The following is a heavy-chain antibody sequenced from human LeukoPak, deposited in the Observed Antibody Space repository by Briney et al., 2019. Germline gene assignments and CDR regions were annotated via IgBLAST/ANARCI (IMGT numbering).Heavy chain of an antibody. CDR1: GGSITSTNY. Sequence: PSGTLSLTCGVSGGSITSTNYWTWVSQPPGKGLEWIGEVNLQGSTNYNPSLMGRVAISVDMSGNHISLQLTSVTAADTAVYYCAREGGPYRPLDYSGQGTLVTVSS. CDR3: AREGGPYRPLDY. J-gene: IGHJ4*02. CDR2: VNLQGST. V-gene: IGHV4-4*02.